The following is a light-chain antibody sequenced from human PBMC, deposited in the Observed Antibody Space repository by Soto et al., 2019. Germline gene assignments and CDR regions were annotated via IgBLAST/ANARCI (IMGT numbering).Light chain of an antibody. CDR3: TSYTSDSTYV. CDR2: DVS. Sequence: QSVLTQPASVSGSPGQSITISCTGTSTDVGRYNYVSWYQQHPGKAPKLMVYDVSNRPSWVSNRFSGSKSGITASLTISGLRAEDEADYYCTSYTSDSTYVLGTGTKVTVL. J-gene: IGLJ1*01. V-gene: IGLV2-14*01. CDR1: STDVGRYNY.